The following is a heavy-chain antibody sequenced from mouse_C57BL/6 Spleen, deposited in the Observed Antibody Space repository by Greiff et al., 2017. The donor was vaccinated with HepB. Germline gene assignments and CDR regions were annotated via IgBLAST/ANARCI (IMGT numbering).Heavy chain of an antibody. J-gene: IGHJ4*01. Sequence: QVQLQQPGAELVMPGASVKLSCKASGYTFTSYWMHWVKQRPGQGLEWIGEIDPSDSYTNYNQKFKGKSTLTVDKSSSTAYMQLSSLTFEDSAVYYCARVAYYGSNYAMDYWGQGTSVTVSS. CDR2: IDPSDSYT. V-gene: IGHV1-69*01. D-gene: IGHD1-1*01. CDR3: ARVAYYGSNYAMDY. CDR1: GYTFTSYW.